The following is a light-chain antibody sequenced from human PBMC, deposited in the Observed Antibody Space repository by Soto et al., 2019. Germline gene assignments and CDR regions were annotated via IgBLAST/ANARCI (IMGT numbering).Light chain of an antibody. CDR2: DAS. CDR1: HSVSSSY. Sequence: EIVLTQSPGTLSLSPGERATLSCRASHSVSSSYLAWYQQKPGQAPRLLIYDASSRATGIPDRFSGSGSGTDFTLTISRLEPEDFAVYYCQQYVSSPRWPFGQGPKV. J-gene: IGKJ1*01. V-gene: IGKV3-20*01. CDR3: QQYVSSPRWP.